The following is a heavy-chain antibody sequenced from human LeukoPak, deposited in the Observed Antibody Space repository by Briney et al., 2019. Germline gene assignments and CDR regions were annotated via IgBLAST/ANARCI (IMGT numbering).Heavy chain of an antibody. Sequence: SETLSLTCTVSGGSISSYYWSWVRQPPGKGLEWIGHIYDTGNTNYNPSLESRVTISVDTSKNQFSLRLTSVTAADTAVYYCARDSSRWAFDVWGQGTMVTVSS. J-gene: IGHJ3*01. D-gene: IGHD6-13*01. CDR1: GGSISSYY. CDR3: ARDSSRWAFDV. CDR2: IYDTGNT. V-gene: IGHV4-59*01.